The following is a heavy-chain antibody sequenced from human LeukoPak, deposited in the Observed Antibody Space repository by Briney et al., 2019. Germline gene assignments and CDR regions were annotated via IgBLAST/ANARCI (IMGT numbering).Heavy chain of an antibody. Sequence: ASVKVSCKASGYTFTSYYMHWVRQAPGQGLEWMGIINPSGSTSYAQKFQGRVTMTRDTSTSTVYMELSSLRSEDTAVYYCARDTSGDYWYFDLWGRGTLVTVSS. CDR1: GYTFTSYY. CDR3: ARDTSGDYWYFDL. CDR2: INPSGST. D-gene: IGHD4-17*01. V-gene: IGHV1-46*01. J-gene: IGHJ2*01.